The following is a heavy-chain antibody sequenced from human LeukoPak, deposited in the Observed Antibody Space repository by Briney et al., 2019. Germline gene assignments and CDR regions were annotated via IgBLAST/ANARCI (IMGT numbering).Heavy chain of an antibody. Sequence: GGSLRLSCAASGFTFSSYAMHWVRQAPGKGLEWVAVISYDGSNKYYADSVKGRFTISRDKSKNTLYLQMNSLRAEDTAVYYCARVHIAAAGLDFDYWGQGTLVTVSS. CDR1: GFTFSSYA. D-gene: IGHD6-13*01. J-gene: IGHJ4*02. V-gene: IGHV3-30*04. CDR3: ARVHIAAAGLDFDY. CDR2: ISYDGSNK.